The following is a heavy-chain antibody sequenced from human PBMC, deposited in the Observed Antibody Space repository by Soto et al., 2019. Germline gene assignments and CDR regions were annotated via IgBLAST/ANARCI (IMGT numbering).Heavy chain of an antibody. CDR1: GFTFSNAW. D-gene: IGHD3-10*01. CDR2: IKSKTDGGKT. CDR3: TTGERWFGELDY. Sequence: GGSLRLSCAASGFTFSNAWMNWVRQAPGKGLEWVGRIKSKTDGGKTDYAAPVKGRFTISRDDSKNTLYLQMNSLKTEDTAVYYCTTGERWFGELDYWGQGTLVTVSS. J-gene: IGHJ4*02. V-gene: IGHV3-15*07.